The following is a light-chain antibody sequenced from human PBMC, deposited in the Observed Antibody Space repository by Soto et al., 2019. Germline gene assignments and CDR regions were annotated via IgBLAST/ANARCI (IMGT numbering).Light chain of an antibody. Sequence: DIQMTQSPSSLSASVGDRVTITCRASQSISSYLNWYQQKPGKAPKVLIEAASSLQSGVSSRFSGSGSGTDFTLTISSLQPEDFATYYCQQSYSTPLTFGGGTKVDI. V-gene: IGKV1-39*01. CDR3: QQSYSTPLT. J-gene: IGKJ4*01. CDR2: AAS. CDR1: QSISSY.